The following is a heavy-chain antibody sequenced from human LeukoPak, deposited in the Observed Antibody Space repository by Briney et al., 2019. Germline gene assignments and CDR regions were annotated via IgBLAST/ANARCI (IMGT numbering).Heavy chain of an antibody. CDR3: ANTLPRRHFDY. CDR1: GFTFSSYG. J-gene: IGHJ4*02. Sequence: PGGSLRLSCAASGFTFSSYGMHWVRQAPGKGLEWVAVIWYDGSNEYYADSVKGRFTISRDNSKNTLYLQMNSLRAEDTAVYYCANTLPRRHFDYWGQGTLVTVSS. V-gene: IGHV3-33*06. CDR2: IWYDGSNE.